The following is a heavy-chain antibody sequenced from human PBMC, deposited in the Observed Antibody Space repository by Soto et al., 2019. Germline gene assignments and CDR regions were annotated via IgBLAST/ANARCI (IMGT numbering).Heavy chain of an antibody. J-gene: IGHJ4*02. CDR2: INAGNGNT. CDR1: GYTFTSYA. Sequence: QVQLVQSGAEVKKPGASVKVSCKASGYTFTSYAMHWVRQAPGQRLEWMGWINAGNGNTKYSQKFQGRVTITRDTSASTAYIELRSLRSEDTAVYYCTRTSGYYFYDYWGQGTLVTVSS. CDR3: TRTSGYYFYDY. V-gene: IGHV1-3*01. D-gene: IGHD3-3*01.